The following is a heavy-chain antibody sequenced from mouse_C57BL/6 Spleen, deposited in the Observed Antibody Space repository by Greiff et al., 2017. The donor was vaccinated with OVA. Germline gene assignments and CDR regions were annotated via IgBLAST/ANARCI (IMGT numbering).Heavy chain of an antibody. CDR1: GFTFSSYA. Sequence: EVQLQESGGGLVKPGGSLKLSCAASGFTFSSYAMSWVRQTPEKRLEWVATISDGGSYTYYPDNVKGRFTISRDNAKNNLYLQMSHLKSEDTAMYYCAREVGYYGSSYGFAYWGQGTLVTVSA. V-gene: IGHV5-4*01. CDR3: AREVGYYGSSYGFAY. CDR2: ISDGGSYT. J-gene: IGHJ3*01. D-gene: IGHD1-1*01.